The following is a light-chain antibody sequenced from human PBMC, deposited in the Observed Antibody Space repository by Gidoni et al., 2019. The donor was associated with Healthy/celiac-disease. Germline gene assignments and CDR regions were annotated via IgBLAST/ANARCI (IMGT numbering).Light chain of an antibody. J-gene: IGKJ5*01. CDR2: GAS. V-gene: IGKV3-15*01. Sequence: EIGMRQSHATLSVSPGERATLSCRASQSVSSNFACYQQKPGQAPRLLIYGASTSATGIPARFSGSGSGTEFTLTISSLQSEDFSVYYCQQYNNWPPITFGQGTRLEIK. CDR3: QQYNNWPPIT. CDR1: QSVSSN.